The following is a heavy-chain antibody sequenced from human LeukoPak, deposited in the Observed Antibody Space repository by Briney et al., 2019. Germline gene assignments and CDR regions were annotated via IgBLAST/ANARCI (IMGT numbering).Heavy chain of an antibody. CDR3: ARAISSGYYYPGDY. V-gene: IGHV4-61*02. CDR1: GGSISSGSYY. J-gene: IGHJ4*02. D-gene: IGHD3-22*01. Sequence: SETLSLTCTVSGGSISSGSYYWSWIRQPAGKGLEWIGRIYTSGSTNYNPSLKSRVTISVDTSKNQFSLKLSSVTAADTAVYYCARAISSGYYYPGDYWGQGTLVTVSS. CDR2: IYTSGST.